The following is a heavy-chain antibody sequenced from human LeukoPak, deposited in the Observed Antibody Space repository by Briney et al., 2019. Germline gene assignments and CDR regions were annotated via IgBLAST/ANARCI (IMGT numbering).Heavy chain of an antibody. V-gene: IGHV3-33*01. D-gene: IGHD3-10*01. Sequence: GGSRRLSCAASGFTVSSYGMHWVRQAPGKGLEWVAVIWYDGSNKYYADSVKGRFTISRDNSKNTLYLQMNSLRAEDTAVYYCARAFSGSYDYYYMDVWGKGTTVTVSS. CDR3: ARAFSGSYDYYYMDV. J-gene: IGHJ6*03. CDR2: IWYDGSNK. CDR1: GFTVSSYG.